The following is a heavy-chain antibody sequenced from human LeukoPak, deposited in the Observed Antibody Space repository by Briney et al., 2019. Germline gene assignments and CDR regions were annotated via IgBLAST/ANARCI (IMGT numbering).Heavy chain of an antibody. D-gene: IGHD3-10*01. Sequence: GGSLRLSCTASGFTFSDYWMKWVRQAPGKGPEWVAVISDDGNNIYYSESVKGRFTISRDNSKDTLYLEMNSLEVEDTAVYFCARGGINYADYWGQGTLVTVSS. CDR1: GFTFSDYW. J-gene: IGHJ4*02. CDR3: ARGGINYADY. V-gene: IGHV3-30*03. CDR2: ISDDGNNI.